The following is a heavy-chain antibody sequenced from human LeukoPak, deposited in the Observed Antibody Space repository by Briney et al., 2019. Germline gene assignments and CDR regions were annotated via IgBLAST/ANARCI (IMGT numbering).Heavy chain of an antibody. CDR2: IYPGDSDT. J-gene: IGHJ6*02. V-gene: IGHV5-51*01. Sequence: GESLKISCKGSGYSFTSYWIGWVRQMPGKGLEWMGIIYPGDSDTRYSPSFQGQVTIPADKSISTAYLQWSSLKASDTAMYYCARRDGYCSSTSCYADYYYGMDVWGQGTTVTVSS. D-gene: IGHD2-2*01. CDR1: GYSFTSYW. CDR3: ARRDGYCSSTSCYADYYYGMDV.